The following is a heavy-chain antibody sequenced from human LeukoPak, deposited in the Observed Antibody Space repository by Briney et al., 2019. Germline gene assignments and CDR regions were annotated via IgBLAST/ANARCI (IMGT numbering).Heavy chain of an antibody. J-gene: IGHJ6*03. CDR2: INPNSGGT. CDR1: GYTFTSYY. Sequence: ASVKVSCKASGYTFTSYYMHWVRQAPGQGLEWMGWINPNSGGTNYAQKFQGRVTMTRDTSVSTAYMELSRLRSDDRAVYYCARVRYGSGNPDYYYYYYMDVWGKGTTVTVSS. CDR3: ARVRYGSGNPDYYYYYYMDV. D-gene: IGHD3-10*01. V-gene: IGHV1-2*02.